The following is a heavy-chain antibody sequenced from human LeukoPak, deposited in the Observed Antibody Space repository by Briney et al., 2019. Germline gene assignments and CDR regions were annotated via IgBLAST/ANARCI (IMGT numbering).Heavy chain of an antibody. D-gene: IGHD6-19*01. CDR3: ARVGKSGWDFDH. J-gene: IGHJ4*02. Sequence: GGSLRLSCAASGFTVRSNYMSWVRQAPGKGLEWVANINEGGNLKYYVDSVKGRFTISRDNTKNSLYLQMNTLRAEDTAVYYCARVGKSGWDFDHWGQGTRVTVSS. CDR1: GFTVRSNY. CDR2: INEGGNLK. V-gene: IGHV3-7*01.